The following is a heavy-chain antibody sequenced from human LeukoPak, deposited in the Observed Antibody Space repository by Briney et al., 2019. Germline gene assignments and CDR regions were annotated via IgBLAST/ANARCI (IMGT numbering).Heavy chain of an antibody. CDR2: INTSGGST. D-gene: IGHD2-2*01. CDR1: GYTFTSYY. Sequence: ASVTLSFTAAGYTFTSYYMHWVRQAPGQGIGWMGIINTSGGSTSYAQKSQGTVTMTRDMSTSTVYMELSSPRSEDTAVYYCARALTSYPPFDYWGQGTLVTVSS. J-gene: IGHJ4*02. CDR3: ARALTSYPPFDY. V-gene: IGHV1-46*01.